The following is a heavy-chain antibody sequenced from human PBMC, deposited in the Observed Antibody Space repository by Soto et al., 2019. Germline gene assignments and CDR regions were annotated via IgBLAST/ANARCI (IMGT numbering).Heavy chain of an antibody. Sequence: GGSLRLSCAASGFTFSSYAMHWVRQAPGKGLEWVAVISYDGSNKYYADSVKGRFTISRDNSKTTLYLQMNSLRAEDTAVYYCASDIQYYDFWSGPPVSYGMDVWGQGTTVTVSS. V-gene: IGHV3-30-3*01. CDR3: ASDIQYYDFWSGPPVSYGMDV. CDR2: ISYDGSNK. J-gene: IGHJ6*02. CDR1: GFTFSSYA. D-gene: IGHD3-3*01.